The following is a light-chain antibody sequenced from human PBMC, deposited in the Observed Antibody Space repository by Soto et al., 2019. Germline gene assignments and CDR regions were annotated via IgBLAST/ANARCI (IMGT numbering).Light chain of an antibody. V-gene: IGLV2-14*01. Sequence: QSALTQPASVSGSPGQSITISCTGTSSDVGGYNYVSWYQQHPGKASKLMIYDVSNRPSGVSSRFSGSKSGNTASLTISGLQAEDEADYYCSSYTTSSTYVFGTGTKLTVL. CDR1: SSDVGGYNY. CDR2: DVS. CDR3: SSYTTSSTYV. J-gene: IGLJ1*01.